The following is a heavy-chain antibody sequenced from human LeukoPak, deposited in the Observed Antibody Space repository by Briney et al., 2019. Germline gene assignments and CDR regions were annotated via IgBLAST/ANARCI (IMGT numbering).Heavy chain of an antibody. Sequence: SVKVSCKASGGTFSSYAISWVRQAPGLGLEWMGRIIPILGIANYAQKFQGRVTITADKSTSTAYMELSSLRSEDTAVYYCARDGPPYNWNYSTRAFDIWGQGTMVTVSS. CDR1: GGTFSSYA. J-gene: IGHJ3*02. CDR2: IIPILGIA. CDR3: ARDGPPYNWNYSTRAFDI. V-gene: IGHV1-69*04. D-gene: IGHD1-7*01.